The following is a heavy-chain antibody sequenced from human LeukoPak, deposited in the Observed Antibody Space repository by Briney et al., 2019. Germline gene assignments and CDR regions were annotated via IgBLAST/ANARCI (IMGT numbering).Heavy chain of an antibody. Sequence: PSETLSLTCSVSADSISSYYRSWIRQPPGKGLEWIGYVYYRGNTKYNPSLKSRVTIEVDTSKNQFSLNLTSVTAADTAVYYCARHVGGSVASPWFDPWGQGALVTVSS. D-gene: IGHD6-19*01. J-gene: IGHJ5*02. CDR1: ADSISSYY. CDR3: ARHVGGSVASPWFDP. CDR2: VYYRGNT. V-gene: IGHV4-59*08.